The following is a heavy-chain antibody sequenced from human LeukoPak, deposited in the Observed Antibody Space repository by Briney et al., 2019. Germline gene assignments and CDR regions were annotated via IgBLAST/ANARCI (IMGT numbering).Heavy chain of an antibody. Sequence: PSETLSLTCTVSGGSISNYYWSWIRQPPGKGLEWIGYISYSGSTNYNPSLRSRVAISEDTSRNQFSLKLSSVTAADTAVYYCARHDWYSSGWYFGRGFDYWGQGTLVTVSS. D-gene: IGHD6-19*01. CDR3: ARHDWYSSGWYFGRGFDY. CDR1: GGSISNYY. J-gene: IGHJ4*02. CDR2: ISYSGST. V-gene: IGHV4-59*08.